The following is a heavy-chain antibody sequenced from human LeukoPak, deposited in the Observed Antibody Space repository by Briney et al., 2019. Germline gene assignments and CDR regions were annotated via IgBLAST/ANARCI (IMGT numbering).Heavy chain of an antibody. CDR3: AKGLRYFGWLSYFDY. D-gene: IGHD3-9*01. J-gene: IGHJ4*02. V-gene: IGHV1-24*01. CDR2: FDPEDGET. CDR1: GYTLTELS. Sequence: ASVKVSCKVSGYTLTELSMHWVRQAPGKGLEWMGGFDPEDGETIYAQKFQGRVTMTEDTSTDTAYMELSSLRSEDTAVYYCAKGLRYFGWLSYFDYWGQGTLVTVSS.